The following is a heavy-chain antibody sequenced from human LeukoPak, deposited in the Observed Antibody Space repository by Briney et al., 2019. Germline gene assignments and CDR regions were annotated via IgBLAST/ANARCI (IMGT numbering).Heavy chain of an antibody. Sequence: SETLSLTCTVSGGSISSHYWSWIRQPPGKGLEWIGYIYYSGSTNYNPSLKSRVTTSVDTSKNQFSLKLSSVTAADTAVYYCAREQWELLSIGAFDIWGQGTMVTVSS. CDR2: IYYSGST. CDR3: AREQWELLSIGAFDI. V-gene: IGHV4-59*11. D-gene: IGHD1-26*01. J-gene: IGHJ3*02. CDR1: GGSISSHY.